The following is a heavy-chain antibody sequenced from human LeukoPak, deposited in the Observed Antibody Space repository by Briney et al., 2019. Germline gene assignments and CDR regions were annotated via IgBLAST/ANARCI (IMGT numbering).Heavy chain of an antibody. D-gene: IGHD2-15*01. V-gene: IGHV4-4*02. J-gene: IGHJ4*02. CDR1: GGSISSSNW. CDR3: ARLDLSPLLFDY. Sequence: SGTLSLTCAVSGGSISSSNWWSWVRQPPGKGLEWIGEIYHSGSTSYNPSLKSRVTMSVDKPKNQFSLKLNSVTAADTAVYFCARLDLSPLLFDYWGQGTLVTVSS. CDR2: IYHSGST.